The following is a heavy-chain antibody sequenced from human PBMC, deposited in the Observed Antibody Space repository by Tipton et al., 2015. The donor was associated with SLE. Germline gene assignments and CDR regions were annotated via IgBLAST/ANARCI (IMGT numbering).Heavy chain of an antibody. Sequence: LRLSCAASGFTFNSYSMNWVRQAPGKGLQWIGTISYSGSTYYNPSLKSRVTISVDMSKNQFSLKLSSVTAADTAVYYCARRLEYSSGGYEEYFDYWGQGTLVTVSS. V-gene: IGHV4-59*12. CDR1: GFTFNSYS. D-gene: IGHD6-19*01. J-gene: IGHJ4*02. CDR3: ARRLEYSSGGYEEYFDY. CDR2: ISYSGST.